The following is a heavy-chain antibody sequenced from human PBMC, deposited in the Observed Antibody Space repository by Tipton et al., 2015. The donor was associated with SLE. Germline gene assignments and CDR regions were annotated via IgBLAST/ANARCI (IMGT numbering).Heavy chain of an antibody. CDR2: ISAYNGNT. CDR1: GYTFTSYG. D-gene: IGHD3-22*01. J-gene: IGHJ4*02. Sequence: QVQLVQSGAEVKKPGASVKVSCKASGYTFTSYGISWVRQAPGQGLEWMGWISAYNGNTNYAQKLQGRVTMTTDTSTSTAYMELRSLRSDDTAVYYCARDYYYYDSSGYAPFDYWGQGTLVTVSS. CDR3: ARDYYYYDSSGYAPFDY. V-gene: IGHV1-18*01.